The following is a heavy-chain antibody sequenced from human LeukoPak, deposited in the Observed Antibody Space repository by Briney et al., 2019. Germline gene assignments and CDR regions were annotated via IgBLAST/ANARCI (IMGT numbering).Heavy chain of an antibody. CDR3: ARGAGKAIAAAPYPFDY. V-gene: IGHV4-61*02. CDR1: GGSISSGYYY. CDR2: MYTSGST. J-gene: IGHJ4*02. D-gene: IGHD6-13*01. Sequence: MSSETLSLTCTVSGGSISSGYYYWSWIRQPAGKGLEWIGRMYTSGSTEYNPSLNSRVTISVDTSKNQFSLKLSSVTAADTAVYYCARGAGKAIAAAPYPFDYWGQGTLVTVSS.